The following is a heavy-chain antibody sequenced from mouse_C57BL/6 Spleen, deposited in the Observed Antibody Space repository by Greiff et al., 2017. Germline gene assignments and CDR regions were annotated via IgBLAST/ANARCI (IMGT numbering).Heavy chain of an antibody. Sequence: QVQLQQSGAELVKPGASVKLSCKASGYTFTSYWMHWVKQRPGQGLEWIGMIHPNSGSTNYNEKFKSKATLTVDKSSSTAYMQLSSLTSEDSAVYYCARSDYGNSLDYWGQGTTLTVSS. CDR2: IHPNSGST. CDR1: GYTFTSYW. V-gene: IGHV1-64*01. J-gene: IGHJ2*01. D-gene: IGHD2-1*01. CDR3: ARSDYGNSLDY.